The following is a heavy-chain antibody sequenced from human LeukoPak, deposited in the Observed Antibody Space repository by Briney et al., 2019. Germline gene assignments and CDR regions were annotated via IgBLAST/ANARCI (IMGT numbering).Heavy chain of an antibody. Sequence: PGESLRLSCAISGFTFAKFAMSWVRQAPGKGLEWVSTISGSGIVTYYADSVKGRFTISRDNSKNTLYLQMNSLSTEDTAVYYCAKELHYWGQGTLVTVSS. CDR1: GFTFAKFA. V-gene: IGHV3-23*01. CDR3: AKELHY. J-gene: IGHJ4*02. CDR2: ISGSGIVT.